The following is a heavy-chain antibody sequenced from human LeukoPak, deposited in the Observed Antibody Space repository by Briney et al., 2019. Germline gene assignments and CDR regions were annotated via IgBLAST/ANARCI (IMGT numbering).Heavy chain of an antibody. Sequence: PGGSLRLSCAASGFTFSSYGMHWVRQAPGKGLEWVAVIWYDGSNKYYADSVKGRFTISRDNSKNTLYLQMNSLRAEDTAVYYCARFLGGYGMDVWGQGTTVTVSS. CDR1: GFTFSSYG. D-gene: IGHD3-16*01. V-gene: IGHV3-33*01. CDR2: IWYDGSNK. J-gene: IGHJ6*02. CDR3: ARFLGGYGMDV.